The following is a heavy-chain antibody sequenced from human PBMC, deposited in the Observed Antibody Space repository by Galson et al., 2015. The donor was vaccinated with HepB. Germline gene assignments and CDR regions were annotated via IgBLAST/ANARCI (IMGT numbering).Heavy chain of an antibody. CDR3: VRGYCSSTSCYNHFDY. Sequence: SLRLSCAASGFTFSSYGMHWVRQAPGKGLEWVALIWYDGSNKYYADSVKGRFTISRDNSKNTLYLQMNSLRAEDTAVYYCVRGYCSSTSCYNHFDYWGQGTLVTVSS. J-gene: IGHJ4*02. D-gene: IGHD2-2*01. V-gene: IGHV3-33*01. CDR2: IWYDGSNK. CDR1: GFTFSSYG.